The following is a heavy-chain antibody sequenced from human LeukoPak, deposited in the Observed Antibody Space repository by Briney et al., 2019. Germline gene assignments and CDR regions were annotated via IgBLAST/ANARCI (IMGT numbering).Heavy chain of an antibody. D-gene: IGHD6-19*01. CDR2: IYPGDSST. J-gene: IGHJ4*02. Sequence: GESLKISCKGSGYTFSSYWIGWVRRMPGKGLEWMGIIYPGDSSTRYSPSFQGQVTILVDKSISTVYLQWSSLKASDTAMYYCARFAYSSGWYIGTFDYWGQGTLVTVSS. CDR3: ARFAYSSGWYIGTFDY. V-gene: IGHV5-51*01. CDR1: GYTFSSYW.